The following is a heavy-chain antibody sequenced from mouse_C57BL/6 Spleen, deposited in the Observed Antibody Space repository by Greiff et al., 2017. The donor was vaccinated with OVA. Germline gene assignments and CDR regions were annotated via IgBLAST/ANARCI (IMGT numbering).Heavy chain of an antibody. CDR2: IYPRDGST. CDR3: AREAYGSSYDWYFDV. V-gene: IGHV1-85*01. CDR1: GYTFTSYD. Sequence: VQRVESGPELVKPGASVKLSCKASGYTFTSYDINWVKQRPGQGLEWIGWIYPRDGSTKYNEKFKGKATLTVDTSSSTAYMELHSLTSEDSAVYFCAREAYGSSYDWYFDVWGTGTTVTVSS. J-gene: IGHJ1*03. D-gene: IGHD1-1*01.